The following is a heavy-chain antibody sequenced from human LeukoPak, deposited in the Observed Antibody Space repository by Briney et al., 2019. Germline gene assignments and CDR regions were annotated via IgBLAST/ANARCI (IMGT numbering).Heavy chain of an antibody. J-gene: IGHJ5*02. D-gene: IGHD3-3*01. CDR2: IYTSGST. CDR3: AREMGYYDFWSGPNWFDP. CDR1: GGSISSYY. V-gene: IGHV4-4*07. Sequence: PSETLSLTCTVSGGSISSYYWSWIRQPAGKGLDWIGRIYTSGSTNYNPSLKSRVTMSVDASKDQFSLKLSSVTAADTAVYYCAREMGYYDFWSGPNWFDPWGQGTLVTVSS.